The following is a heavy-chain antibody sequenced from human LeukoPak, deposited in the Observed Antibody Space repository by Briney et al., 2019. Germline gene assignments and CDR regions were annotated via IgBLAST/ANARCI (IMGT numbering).Heavy chain of an antibody. CDR3: ARDFGTTGWHTFDY. CDR1: GDSVSSKDGA. CDR2: TYYRSKWYN. V-gene: IGHV6-1*01. D-gene: IGHD6-19*01. Sequence: SQTLSLTCVVSGDSVSSKDGAWNWIRQSPSRGLEWLGGTYYRSKWYNDYAESIEGRMTISQDTSKNQYSLHLNSVTPDDTAVYYCARDFGTTGWHTFDYWGQGTLVTVSS. J-gene: IGHJ4*02.